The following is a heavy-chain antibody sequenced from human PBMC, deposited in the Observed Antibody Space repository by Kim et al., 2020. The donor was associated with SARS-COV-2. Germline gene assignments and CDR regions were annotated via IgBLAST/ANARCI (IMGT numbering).Heavy chain of an antibody. Sequence: GGSLRLSCAASGFTFSSYAMHWVRQAPGKGLEWVAVISYDGSNKYYADSVKGRFTISRDNSKNTLYLQMNSLRAEDTAVYYCARDFFRLNAPGFYYYYYGLDVWGQGTTVTVSS. J-gene: IGHJ6*02. V-gene: IGHV3-30-3*01. CDR3: ARDFFRLNAPGFYYYYYGLDV. CDR1: GFTFSSYA. D-gene: IGHD2-2*01. CDR2: ISYDGSNK.